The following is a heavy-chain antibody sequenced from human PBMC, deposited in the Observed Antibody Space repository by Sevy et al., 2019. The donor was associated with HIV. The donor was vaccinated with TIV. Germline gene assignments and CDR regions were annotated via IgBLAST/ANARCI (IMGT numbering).Heavy chain of an antibody. J-gene: IGHJ4*02. V-gene: IGHV3-49*04. Sequence: GGSLRLSYTTSGFTFGDYAMNWVRQAPGKGLEWVDFLKSKADGGTVDHAASVKGRFTISRDDSKSIAYLQMNDLTTEDTGVYYCTRWKGLQSIFDYWGQGALVTVSS. D-gene: IGHD1-1*01. CDR1: GFTFGDYA. CDR3: TRWKGLQSIFDY. CDR2: LKSKADGGTV.